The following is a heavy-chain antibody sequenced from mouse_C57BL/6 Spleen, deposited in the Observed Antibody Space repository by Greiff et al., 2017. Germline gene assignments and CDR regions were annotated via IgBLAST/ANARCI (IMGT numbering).Heavy chain of an antibody. D-gene: IGHD2-5*01. V-gene: IGHV1-55*01. J-gene: IGHJ4*01. CDR1: GYTFTSYW. CDR3: ARYYSNYRYDMDY. CDR2: IYPGSGST. Sequence: QVQLQQPGAELVKPGASVTMSCKASGYTFTSYWITWVKQRPGQGLEWIGDIYPGSGSTNYNEKFKSMATLTVDTTSSTDYIQLSSLTSEDSAVYYCARYYSNYRYDMDYWGQGTSVTVSS.